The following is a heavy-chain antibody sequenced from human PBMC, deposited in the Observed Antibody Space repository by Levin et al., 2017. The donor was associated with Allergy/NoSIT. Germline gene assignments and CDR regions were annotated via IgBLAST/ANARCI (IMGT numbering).Heavy chain of an antibody. Sequence: GGSLRLSCAASGFTLNNAWMNWVRQAPGKRLEWVGRIKSNSDGGSPGYAAPVKGRFNISRDDSENTLYLHMSSLRAEDTALYYCTTGHLLVTTSRGGESAFHIWGQGTMVTVSS. D-gene: IGHD2-8*02. CDR3: TTGHLLVTTSRGGESAFHI. J-gene: IGHJ3*02. CDR2: IKSNSDGGSP. CDR1: GFTLNNAW. V-gene: IGHV3-15*05.